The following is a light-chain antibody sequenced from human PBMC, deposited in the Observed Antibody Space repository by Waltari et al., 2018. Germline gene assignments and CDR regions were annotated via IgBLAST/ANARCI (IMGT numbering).Light chain of an antibody. CDR1: ILSTYY. CDR3: SSRELSGHVV. CDR2: GKN. Sequence: SSDLTPDPDVSVALGQTVRITCQGDILSTYYGNWCRQKPGQAPELVIYGKNNRPSGIPDRFSASSSENTASLIITGAQAEDEADYYCSSRELSGHVVFGGGTRLTVL. J-gene: IGLJ2*01. V-gene: IGLV3-19*01.